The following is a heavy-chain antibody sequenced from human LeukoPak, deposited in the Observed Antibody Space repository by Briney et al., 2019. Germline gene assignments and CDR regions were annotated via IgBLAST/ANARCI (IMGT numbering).Heavy chain of an antibody. CDR3: ANPPTVTSFHY. Sequence: PGGSLRLSCAASGFSFSSYWMHWVRQAPGKGPVWVSLISNDESTIIYADSVKGRFTISRDNAKNTLYLQMNSLRAEDTAIYYCANPPTVTSFHYWGQGTLVTVSS. CDR2: ISNDESTI. V-gene: IGHV3-74*01. CDR1: GFSFSSYW. J-gene: IGHJ4*02. D-gene: IGHD4-11*01.